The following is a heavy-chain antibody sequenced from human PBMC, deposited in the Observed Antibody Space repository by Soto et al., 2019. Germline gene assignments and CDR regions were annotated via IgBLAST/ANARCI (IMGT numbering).Heavy chain of an antibody. J-gene: IGHJ4*02. D-gene: IGHD3-16*01. CDR3: ARGLPPGGGLGFDY. V-gene: IGHV4-38-2*01. CDR1: GYSISSGYY. CDR2: IYHSGST. Sequence: PSETLSLTCAVSGYSISSGYYWGWIRQPPGKGLEWIGSIYHSGSTYYNPSLKSRVTISVDTSKNQFSLKLSSVTAADTAVYYCARGLPPGGGLGFDYWGQGTLVTVSS.